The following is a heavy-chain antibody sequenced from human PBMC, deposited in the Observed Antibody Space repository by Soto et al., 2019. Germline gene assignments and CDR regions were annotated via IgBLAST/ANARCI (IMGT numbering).Heavy chain of an antibody. J-gene: IGHJ4*02. CDR3: ALRGSGSYFRY. Sequence: EVQLLESGGGLVQPGGSLRLSCAASGITFSSYAMNWVRQAPGKGLEWVSVISGSGDSTYYADSVKGRFTISKDNSKNTLYLKMNSLRAEDTAVYYCALRGSGSYFRYWGQGTLVTVSS. CDR2: ISGSGDST. D-gene: IGHD1-26*01. CDR1: GITFSSYA. V-gene: IGHV3-23*01.